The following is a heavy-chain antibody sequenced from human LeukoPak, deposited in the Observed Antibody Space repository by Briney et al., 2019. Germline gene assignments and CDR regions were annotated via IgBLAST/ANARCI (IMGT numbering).Heavy chain of an antibody. CDR1: GGTFSSYA. Sequence: ASVKVSCKASGGTFSSYAISWVRQAPGQGLEWMGGIIPIFGTANYAQKFQGRVTITADESTSTAYMELGSLRSEDTAVYYCARDGYSSSSFTPFDYWGQGTLVTVSS. CDR3: ARDGYSSSSFTPFDY. D-gene: IGHD6-6*01. V-gene: IGHV1-69*13. CDR2: IIPIFGTA. J-gene: IGHJ4*02.